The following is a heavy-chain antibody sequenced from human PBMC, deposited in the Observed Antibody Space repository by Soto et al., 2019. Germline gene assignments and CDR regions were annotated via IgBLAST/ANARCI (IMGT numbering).Heavy chain of an antibody. CDR3: FFQAEDGIRAHCTVSAFLLNRSSDL. Sequence: EKGLEWVSTFSSGGGGTYYADSVKGRFTISRDNSKNTLSLQMNSLRAEDTAVYFFFFQAEDGIRAHCTVSAFLLNRSSDL. CDR2: FSSGGGGT. D-gene: IGHD1-26*01. J-gene: IGHJ2*01. V-gene: IGHV3-23*01.